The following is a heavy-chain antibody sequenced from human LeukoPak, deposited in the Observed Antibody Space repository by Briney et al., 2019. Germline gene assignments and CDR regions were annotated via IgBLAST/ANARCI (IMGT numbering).Heavy chain of an antibody. J-gene: IGHJ3*02. V-gene: IGHV4-4*02. CDR3: ARGSGSYYSGAFNI. CDR1: GGSISSSQW. D-gene: IGHD1-26*01. CDR2: IYHSGST. Sequence: SETLSLTCAVSGGSISSSQWWRWVRQPPGKVLELFGEIYHSGSTNYNPSLKSRVSMSVDKSKNQFSLKLSSVTAADTAVYFCARGSGSYYSGAFNIWGQGTMVTVSS.